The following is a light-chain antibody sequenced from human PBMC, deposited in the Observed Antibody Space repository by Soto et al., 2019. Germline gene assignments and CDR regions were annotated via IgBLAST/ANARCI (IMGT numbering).Light chain of an antibody. CDR1: QSINNW. J-gene: IGKJ1*01. V-gene: IGKV1-5*03. Sequence: DIPMTQSPSTLSASVGDRVTITCRASQSINNWLAWYQQKGGKAPKLLIYKASNLDIGVPSRFSGSGSGTDFTLTLSSLQPDDFAAFYCQQYGTYWTFGQGTKVEIK. CDR3: QQYGTYWT. CDR2: KAS.